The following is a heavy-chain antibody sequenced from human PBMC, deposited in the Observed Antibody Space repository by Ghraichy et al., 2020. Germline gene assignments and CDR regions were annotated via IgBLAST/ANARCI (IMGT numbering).Heavy chain of an antibody. CDR1: GFTLSLYE. D-gene: IGHD4-17*01. Sequence: GRSLRLSCIGSGFTLSLYEMNWVRQVPGKGLEWISYISASGSPISYADSVRGRFITSRDNAKNSIYLQMDSLRVEDTGVYYCARSDYGDYVGGGWFDPWGQGTLVTVSS. CDR2: ISASGSPI. J-gene: IGHJ5*02. CDR3: ARSDYGDYVGGGWFDP. V-gene: IGHV3-48*03.